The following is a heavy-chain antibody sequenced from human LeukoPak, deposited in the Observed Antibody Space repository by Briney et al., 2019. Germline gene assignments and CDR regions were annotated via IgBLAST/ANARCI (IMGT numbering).Heavy chain of an antibody. CDR2: IYYSGST. V-gene: IGHV4-59*01. J-gene: IGHJ4*02. CDR1: GGSTSSSF. CDR3: ARGLEGTYYFDH. Sequence: PSETLSVTCTVSGGSTSSSFWSWIWQPPGKGLEWIGYIYYSGSTNYNPSLKSRVTISVDTSKNQFSLKLSSVTAADTAVYYCARGLEGTYYFDHWGRSPLVSVSS. D-gene: IGHD1-1*01.